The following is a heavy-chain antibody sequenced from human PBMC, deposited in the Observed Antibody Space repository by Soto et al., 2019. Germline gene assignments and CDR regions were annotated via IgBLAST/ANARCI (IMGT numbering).Heavy chain of an antibody. CDR3: ARDCVRGPYCVGIAADY. J-gene: IGHJ4*02. CDR2: IWYEGSNK. D-gene: IGHD6-13*01. V-gene: IGHV3-33*01. Sequence: QVQLVESGGGVVQPGRSLRLSCAASGFTFSSYGMHWVRQAPGKGLEWVAVIWYEGSNKYYADSVKGRFTISRDNSKNTLYLQMNSLRAEDTAVYYCARDCVRGPYCVGIAADYWGQGTLVTVSS. CDR1: GFTFSSYG.